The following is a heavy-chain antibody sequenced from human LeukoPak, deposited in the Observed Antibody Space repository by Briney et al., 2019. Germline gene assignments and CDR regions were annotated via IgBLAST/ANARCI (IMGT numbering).Heavy chain of an antibody. J-gene: IGHJ4*02. D-gene: IGHD2-21*02. V-gene: IGHV3-23*01. CDR3: AKDGTGCGGDCYSDY. CDR2: ISSNSANT. Sequence: PGGSLRLSCAASGFTFDTYGMSWVRQAPGKGLEWVSSISSNSANTYYADAVKGRFTISRDNSKNTLYLQMNSLRDEDTAVYYCAKDGTGCGGDCYSDYWGQGTLVTVSS. CDR1: GFTFDTYG.